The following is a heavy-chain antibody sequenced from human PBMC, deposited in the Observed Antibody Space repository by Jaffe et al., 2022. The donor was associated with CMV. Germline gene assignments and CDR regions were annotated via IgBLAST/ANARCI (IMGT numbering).Heavy chain of an antibody. CDR2: IYYSGST. J-gene: IGHJ3*02. Sequence: QVQLQESGPGLVKPSETLSLTCTVSGGSISSYYWSWIRQPPGKGLEWIGYIYYSGSTNYNPSLKSRVTISVDTSKNQFSLKLSSVTAADTAVYYCARLGGSYRHNAFDIWGQGTMVTVSS. D-gene: IGHD3-16*02. V-gene: IGHV4-59*01. CDR3: ARLGGSYRHNAFDI. CDR1: GGSISSYY.